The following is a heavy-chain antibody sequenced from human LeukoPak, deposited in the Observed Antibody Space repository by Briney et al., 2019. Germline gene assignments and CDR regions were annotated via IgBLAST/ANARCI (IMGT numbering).Heavy chain of an antibody. V-gene: IGHV5-51*01. CDR1: GYSFTTYW. J-gene: IGHJ1*01. CDR2: IYPRDSDT. CDR3: ARHKLEYSSSSTFQH. Sequence: GESLQISSQGSGYSFTTYWIGWVRPMPRKGLEWMGIIYPRDSDTRYSPSFQGQVTISADKSISTAYLQWRSLKASDTDMYYCARHKLEYSSSSTFQHWGQGTLVTVS. D-gene: IGHD6-6*01.